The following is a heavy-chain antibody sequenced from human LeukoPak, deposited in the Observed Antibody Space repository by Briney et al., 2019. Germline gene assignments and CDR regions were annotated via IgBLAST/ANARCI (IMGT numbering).Heavy chain of an antibody. CDR3: ARDQAYCGGDCYFDF. V-gene: IGHV4-38-2*02. Sequence: SETLSLTCAVSAYSISSAYYGGWIRQPPGKGLEWIGSIYHSGSTDYNLSLKSRVTISVDTSKNQFSLKLRSVTAAGTAVYYCARDQAYCGGDCYFDFWGQGTLVTVSS. D-gene: IGHD2-21*02. CDR1: AYSISSAYY. J-gene: IGHJ4*02. CDR2: IYHSGST.